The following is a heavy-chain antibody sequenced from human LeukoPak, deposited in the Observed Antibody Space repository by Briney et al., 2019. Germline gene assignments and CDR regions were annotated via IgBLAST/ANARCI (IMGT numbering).Heavy chain of an antibody. D-gene: IGHD1-7*01. CDR3: ARDSTGTVFDY. CDR2: IMEDGSEK. CDR1: GFTFSTYW. Sequence: GGSLRLSCAASGFTFSTYWMSWVRQAPGKGLEWVGQIMEDGSEKHYGNSVKGRFTVSRDNAKNSVYLQMNGLRAEDTAVYYCARDSTGTVFDYWGQGTLVTVSS. J-gene: IGHJ4*02. V-gene: IGHV3-7*01.